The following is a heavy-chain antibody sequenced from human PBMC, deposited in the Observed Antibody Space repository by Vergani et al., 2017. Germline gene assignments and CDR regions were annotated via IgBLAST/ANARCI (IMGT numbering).Heavy chain of an antibody. CDR2: ISSSSSYI. D-gene: IGHD1-14*01. CDR3: ARFYNGGGMDV. CDR1: GFTFSSYS. Sequence: EVQLVESGGGLVKPGGSLRLSCAASGFTFSSYSMTWVRQAPGKGLEWVSSISSSSSYIYYADSVKGRFTISRDNAKNSLYLQLNSLRAEDTAVYYCARFYNGGGMDVWSQGTTVTVSS. V-gene: IGHV3-21*01. J-gene: IGHJ6*02.